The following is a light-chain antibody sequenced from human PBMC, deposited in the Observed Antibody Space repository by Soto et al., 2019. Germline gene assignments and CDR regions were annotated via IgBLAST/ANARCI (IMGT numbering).Light chain of an antibody. CDR3: HQYDTSPIT. CDR2: GAS. V-gene: IGKV3-20*01. Sequence: EIVMTQSPATLSVSPGERATLSCRASQSVSSSLARYQQKPGQAPRLLIYGASSRATGIPDRFSGSGSGTDFTLTISRLEPEDFAVYYCHQYDTSPITFGQGTRLEI. J-gene: IGKJ5*01. CDR1: QSVSSS.